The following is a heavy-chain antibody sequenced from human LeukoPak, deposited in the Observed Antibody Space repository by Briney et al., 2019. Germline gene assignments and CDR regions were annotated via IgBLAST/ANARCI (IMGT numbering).Heavy chain of an antibody. Sequence: PGGSLRLSCAASGFTFSSYAMTWVRQAPGKGLEWVSAITGNGGRTYYADSVKGRFTISRDNSKNTLYLQMNSLRAEDTAVYYCAKVGVAGGYYWFDPWGQGTLVTVSS. CDR2: ITGNGGRT. CDR3: AKVGVAGGYYWFDP. V-gene: IGHV3-23*01. D-gene: IGHD6-19*01. CDR1: GFTFSSYA. J-gene: IGHJ5*02.